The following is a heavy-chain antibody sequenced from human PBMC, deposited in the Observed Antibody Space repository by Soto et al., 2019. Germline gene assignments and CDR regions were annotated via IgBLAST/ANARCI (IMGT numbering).Heavy chain of an antibody. J-gene: IGHJ4*02. D-gene: IGHD2-21*01. V-gene: IGHV3-15*01. Sequence: GGSLRLACAASGFTFSNYAIHWVRQAPGEGLEWVGRIKGEAGGGTTDYAAPVKGRITISRDHSKDTLYLQMNSLTTEDTAVYYCTTGLSNGYYNFDYWGQGTPVTVSS. CDR2: IKGEAGGGTT. CDR3: TTGLSNGYYNFDY. CDR1: GFTFSNYA.